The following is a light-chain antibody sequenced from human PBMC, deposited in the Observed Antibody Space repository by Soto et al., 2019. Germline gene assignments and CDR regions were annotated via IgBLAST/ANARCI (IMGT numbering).Light chain of an antibody. CDR3: KQYNSQWT. CDR2: KAS. Sequence: DIQMPQSPSTLSGSVGDRFTITGRASQNISNWLAWYQQKPGKAPNLLIYKASSLQNGVPSRFSGSGSGTDFTLTITSLQPEDVATYYCKQYNSQWTVGPGTKVDIK. V-gene: IGKV1-5*03. J-gene: IGKJ1*01. CDR1: QNISNW.